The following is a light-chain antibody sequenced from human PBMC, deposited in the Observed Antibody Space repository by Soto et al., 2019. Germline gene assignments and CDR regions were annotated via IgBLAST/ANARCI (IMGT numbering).Light chain of an antibody. CDR2: GAS. V-gene: IGKV3-20*01. J-gene: IGKJ2*01. CDR3: QHYGTSLYT. Sequence: DIVLTQSPGTLSLSPGERATLSCRASQIISSTYLGWYQQKPGQAPRLLIYGASSRATGIPERFSGSGSGTDFTLTISRLEPEDFAVYYCQHYGTSLYTFGQGTKLEIK. CDR1: QIISSTY.